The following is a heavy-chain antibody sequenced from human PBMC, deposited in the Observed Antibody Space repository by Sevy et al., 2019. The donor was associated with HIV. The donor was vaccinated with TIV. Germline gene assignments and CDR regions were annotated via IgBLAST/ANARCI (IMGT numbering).Heavy chain of an antibody. D-gene: IGHD2-2*01. Sequence: ASVKVSCKACGGTFSKYAITWVRQAPGQGLEWMGGIIPIFGTANYAQKFQGRVTITADESTSTAYMELSSLRSEDTAVYYCARDRGFSSTSEYGMDVWGQGTTVTVSS. CDR1: GGTFSKYA. J-gene: IGHJ6*02. CDR3: ARDRGFSSTSEYGMDV. V-gene: IGHV1-69*13. CDR2: IIPIFGTA.